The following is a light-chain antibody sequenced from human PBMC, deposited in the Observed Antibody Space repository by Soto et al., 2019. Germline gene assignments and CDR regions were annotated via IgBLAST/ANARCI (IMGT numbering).Light chain of an antibody. CDR1: QSVSSN. CDR2: GAT. V-gene: IGKV3-15*01. CDR3: QQYNNWPPGT. J-gene: IGKJ2*02. Sequence: EIVMTQFPATLSVSPGERVTLSCRASQSVSSNLAWYQQKGGQAPRLLMYGATTRATGVPARFSGSGSGTEFTLTISSLQSEDVAVYYCQQYNNWPPGTFGQGTKLEIK.